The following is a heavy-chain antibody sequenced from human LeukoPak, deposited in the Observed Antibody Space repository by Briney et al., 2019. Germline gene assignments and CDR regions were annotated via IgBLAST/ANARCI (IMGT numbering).Heavy chain of an antibody. V-gene: IGHV4-39*07. J-gene: IGHJ4*02. Sequence: SETLSLTCTVSGGSISSSSYYWGWIRQPPGKGLEWIGSIYYSGSTYYNPSLKSRVTISVDRSKNQFSLKLSSVTAADTAVYYCARVYGSGSYNYWGQGTLVTVSS. D-gene: IGHD3-10*01. CDR2: IYYSGST. CDR3: ARVYGSGSYNY. CDR1: GGSISSSSYY.